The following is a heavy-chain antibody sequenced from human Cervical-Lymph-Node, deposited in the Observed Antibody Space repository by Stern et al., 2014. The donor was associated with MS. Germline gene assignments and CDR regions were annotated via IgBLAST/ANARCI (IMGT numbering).Heavy chain of an antibody. J-gene: IGHJ4*02. Sequence: QITLKESGPALVQPTQTLTLTCTFSGFSLSTSGLGVGWIRQPPGEALEWLAYIYWDDQKRYSPSLKSRLTITKDTSKNQVVLTLTNVDPVDTATYYCAHRTAGPFDYWGQGTLVTVSS. CDR3: AHRTAGPFDY. V-gene: IGHV2-5*02. CDR2: IYWDDQK. CDR1: GFSLSTSGLG.